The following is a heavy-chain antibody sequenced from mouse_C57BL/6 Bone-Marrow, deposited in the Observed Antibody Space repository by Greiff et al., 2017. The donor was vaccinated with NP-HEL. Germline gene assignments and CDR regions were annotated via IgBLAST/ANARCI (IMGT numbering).Heavy chain of an antibody. CDR1: GFTFSSYG. Sequence: EVKLVESGGDLVKPGGSLKLSCAASGFTFSSYGMSWVRQTPDKRLEWVATISSGGSYTYYPDSVKGRFTISRDNAKNTLYLLMSSLKSEDTAMYYCARQGGLFGAYWGQGTLVTVSA. D-gene: IGHD1-1*01. V-gene: IGHV5-6*01. J-gene: IGHJ3*01. CDR2: ISSGGSYT. CDR3: ARQGGLFGAY.